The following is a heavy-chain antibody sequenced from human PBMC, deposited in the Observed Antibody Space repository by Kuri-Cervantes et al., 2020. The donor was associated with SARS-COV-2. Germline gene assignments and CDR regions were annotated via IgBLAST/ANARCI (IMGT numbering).Heavy chain of an antibody. Sequence: GESLKISCAASGFTFSSYAMSWVRQAPGKGLEWVSAISGSGGSTHYADSVKGRFTISRDNSKNTLYLQMNSLRAEDTAMYYCARDRVGVHDSWGQGTLVTVSS. CDR2: ISGSGGST. D-gene: IGHD2-21*01. J-gene: IGHJ4*02. CDR3: ARDRVGVHDS. CDR1: GFTFSSYA. V-gene: IGHV3-23*01.